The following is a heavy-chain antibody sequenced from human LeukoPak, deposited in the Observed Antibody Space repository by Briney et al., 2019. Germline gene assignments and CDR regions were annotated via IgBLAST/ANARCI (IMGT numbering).Heavy chain of an antibody. D-gene: IGHD3-10*01. CDR1: GYTFTSYD. V-gene: IGHV1-8*01. CDR3: ASTDYYGSGSVQH. Sequence: ASVKVSCKASGYTFTSYDINWVRQATGQGLEWMGWMNPNSGNTGYAQKLQGRVTLTTDTSTSTAYMELRSLRSDDTAVYYCASTDYYGSGSVQHWGQGTLVTVSS. J-gene: IGHJ1*01. CDR2: MNPNSGNT.